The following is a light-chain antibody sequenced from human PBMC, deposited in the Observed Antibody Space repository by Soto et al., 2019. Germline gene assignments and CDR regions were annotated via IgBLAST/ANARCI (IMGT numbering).Light chain of an antibody. V-gene: IGKV3-11*01. CDR2: DAS. CDR3: QQRSNWPPT. Sequence: EIVLTQSPATLSLSPGERATLSCRASQSVSSYLAWYQQKPGQAPRLLIYDASNRATGIPARFSGSGSGTDVPLTISSLQPEDFAVYYCQQRSNWPPTFGRGTKVEIK. J-gene: IGKJ4*01. CDR1: QSVSSY.